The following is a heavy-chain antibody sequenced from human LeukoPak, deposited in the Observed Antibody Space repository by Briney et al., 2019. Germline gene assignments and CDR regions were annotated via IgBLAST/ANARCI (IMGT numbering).Heavy chain of an antibody. J-gene: IGHJ4*02. CDR3: ARGGGYSYGPLPFDY. V-gene: IGHV3-30*04. D-gene: IGHD5-18*01. Sequence: GGTLRLPCAASGFNFSNYAMHWVRQAPAKGLERVAVMSYEGNNKYYADSVKGRLTISRHNSKNKQYLQMNSLRAEDTAVYYCARGGGYSYGPLPFDYWGQGTLVTVSS. CDR1: GFNFSNYA. CDR2: MSYEGNNK.